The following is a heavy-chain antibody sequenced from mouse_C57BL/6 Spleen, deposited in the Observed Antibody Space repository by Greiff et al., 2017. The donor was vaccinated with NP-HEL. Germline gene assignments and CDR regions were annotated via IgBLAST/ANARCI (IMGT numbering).Heavy chain of an antibody. Sequence: VQLKESGPGLVQPSQSLSITCTVSGFSLTSYGVHWVRQSPGKGLEWLGVIWSGGSTDYNAAFISRLSISKDNSKSQVFFKMNSLQADDTAIYYCTGYYSNCEWYFDVWGTGTTVTVSS. CDR3: TGYYSNCEWYFDV. V-gene: IGHV2-2*01. D-gene: IGHD2-5*01. J-gene: IGHJ1*03. CDR1: GFSLTSYG. CDR2: IWSGGST.